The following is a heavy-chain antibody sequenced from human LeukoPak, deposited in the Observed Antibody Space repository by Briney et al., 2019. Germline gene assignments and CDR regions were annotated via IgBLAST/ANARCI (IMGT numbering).Heavy chain of an antibody. V-gene: IGHV3-30*04. J-gene: IGHJ3*02. Sequence: GGSLRLSCAASGFTFSSYAMDWGREAPGRGLEWGAVISYDVSNKYYADSVKGRFTISRDNSKNTLYLQMNSLSAEDTAVYYCARFGVPYYYDSSGYDAFDIWGQGTMVTVSS. CDR2: ISYDVSNK. D-gene: IGHD3-22*01. CDR3: ARFGVPYYYDSSGYDAFDI. CDR1: GFTFSSYA.